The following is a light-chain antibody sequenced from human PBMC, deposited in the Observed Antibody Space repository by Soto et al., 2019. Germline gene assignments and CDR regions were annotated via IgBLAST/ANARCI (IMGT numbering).Light chain of an antibody. V-gene: IGKV1-39*01. J-gene: IGKJ2*01. CDR1: QSINSY. CDR3: QQSYSTPYT. CDR2: AAS. Sequence: DIQMTQSPSSLSASVGDRVTITCRASQSINSYLNWYQQKPGKAPKLLIYAASSLQSGVPSRLSGSGSGTDFTLTISSLQPEDFATYYCQQSYSTPYTFGQGTKVDIK.